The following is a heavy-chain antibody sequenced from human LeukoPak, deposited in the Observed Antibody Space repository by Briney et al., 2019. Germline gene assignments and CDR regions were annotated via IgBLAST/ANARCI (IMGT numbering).Heavy chain of an antibody. CDR2: IGWNGGGI. CDR1: GFRLEDYA. CDR3: AKDFGRVRWGSTCDY. V-gene: IGHV3-9*01. Sequence: GRSLRLSCEASGFRLEDYAMPWVRQAPGKGLEWVSGIGWNGGGIDYADSVKGRFVISRDNAKNSLYLQMNSLRAEDTALYYCAKDFGRVRWGSTCDYWGQGTLVTVSS. J-gene: IGHJ4*02. D-gene: IGHD2-21*01.